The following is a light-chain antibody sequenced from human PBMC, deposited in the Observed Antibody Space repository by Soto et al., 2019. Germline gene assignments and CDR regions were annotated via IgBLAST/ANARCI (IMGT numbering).Light chain of an antibody. CDR1: QSISSW. CDR3: QQYNSYSPWT. V-gene: IGKV1-5*01. CDR2: DAS. J-gene: IGKJ1*01. Sequence: DIQMTQSPSTLSASVGDRVTITCRASQSISSWLAWYQQKPGKAPKLLIYDASSLESGVPSRFSGSGSGTEFTPTISSLQPDYFATYYCQQYNSYSPWTFGQGTKVEIK.